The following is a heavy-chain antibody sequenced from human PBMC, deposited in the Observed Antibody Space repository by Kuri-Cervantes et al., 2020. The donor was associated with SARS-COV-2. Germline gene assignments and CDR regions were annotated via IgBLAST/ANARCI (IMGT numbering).Heavy chain of an antibody. D-gene: IGHD3-9*01. J-gene: IGHJ6*03. V-gene: IGHV3-30-3*01. CDR3: TRLTFPYYYYMDV. CDR2: ISYDGSNK. CDR1: GFTFSSYA. Sequence: GESLKISCAASGFTFSSYAMHWVRQAPGKGLEWVAVISYDGSNKYYADSVKGRFTISRDDSKSIAYLQMNSLKTEDTAVYYCTRLTFPYYYYMDVWGKGTTVTVSS.